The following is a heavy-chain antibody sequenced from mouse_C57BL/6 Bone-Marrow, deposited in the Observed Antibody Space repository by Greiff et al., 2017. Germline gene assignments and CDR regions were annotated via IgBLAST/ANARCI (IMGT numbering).Heavy chain of an antibody. CDR2: IDPENGDT. CDR3: TVYDGYYEAY. V-gene: IGHV14-4*01. Sequence: EVQLVESGAELVRPGASVKLSCTASGFNIKDDSMHWVKQRPEQGLEWIGWIDPENGDTEYASKFQGKATITADTSSKTAYLQLSSLTSEDTAVYYCTVYDGYYEAYWGQGTLVTVSA. D-gene: IGHD2-3*01. J-gene: IGHJ3*01. CDR1: GFNIKDDS.